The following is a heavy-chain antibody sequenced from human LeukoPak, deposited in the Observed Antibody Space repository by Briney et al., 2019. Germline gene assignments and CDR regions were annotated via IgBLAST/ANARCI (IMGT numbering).Heavy chain of an antibody. Sequence: GASVKVSCKASGYTFSSYSMHWVRQAPGQGLEWMGLINPSGGRTNYAQNFQGRVTMTRDTSTGTVYMELSSLRSEDTAVYYCASRGSSTSSDFDYWGQGTLVTVSS. CDR2: INPSGGRT. D-gene: IGHD6-6*01. J-gene: IGHJ4*02. CDR3: ASRGSSTSSDFDY. CDR1: GYTFSSYS. V-gene: IGHV1-46*01.